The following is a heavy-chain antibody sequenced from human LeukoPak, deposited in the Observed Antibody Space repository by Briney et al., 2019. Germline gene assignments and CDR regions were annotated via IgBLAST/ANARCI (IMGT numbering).Heavy chain of an antibody. J-gene: IGHJ4*02. V-gene: IGHV1-2*06. CDR1: GYTFTGYY. CDR2: INPNSGGT. Sequence: ASVKVSCKASGYTFTGYYMHWVRQAPGQGLEWMGRINPNSGGTNYAQKFQGRVTMTRDTPISTAYMELSRLRSDHTAVYYCARGSSGWHAADYWGQGTLVTVSS. CDR3: ARGSSGWHAADY. D-gene: IGHD6-19*01.